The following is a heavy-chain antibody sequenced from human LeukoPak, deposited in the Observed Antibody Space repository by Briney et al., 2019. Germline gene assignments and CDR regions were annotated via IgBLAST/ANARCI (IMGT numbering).Heavy chain of an antibody. CDR2: ISGGSTYT. CDR1: GFTFSSYT. CDR3: ARVRDLYRDY. Sequence: GGSLRLSCAASGFTFSSYTMNWVRQAPGKGLEWVSSISGGSTYTFYADSVMGRFTISKDNAKNSLYLHMSSLRAEDTAVYYCARVRDLYRDYWGQGILVTVSS. J-gene: IGHJ4*02. D-gene: IGHD5-12*01. V-gene: IGHV3-21*01.